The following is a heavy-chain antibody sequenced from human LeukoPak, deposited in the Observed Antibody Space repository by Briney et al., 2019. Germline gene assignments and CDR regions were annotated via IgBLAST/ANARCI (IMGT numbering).Heavy chain of an antibody. CDR2: IYYSGST. CDR3: TIAAAGVGEFDY. V-gene: IGHV4-39*01. Sequence: PSETLSLTCTVSGGSISSSSYYWGWIRQPPGKGLEWIGRIYYSGSTYYNPSLKSRDTIPVDTSKNQFSLKLSSVTAADTAVYYCTIAAAGVGEFDYWGQGTLVTVSS. J-gene: IGHJ4*02. CDR1: GGSISSSSYY. D-gene: IGHD6-13*01.